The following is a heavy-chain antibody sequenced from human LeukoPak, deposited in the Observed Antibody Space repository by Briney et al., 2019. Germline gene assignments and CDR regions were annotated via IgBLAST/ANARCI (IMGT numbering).Heavy chain of an antibody. CDR1: GFVFSTYG. J-gene: IGHJ4*02. Sequence: PGGSLRLSCAASGFVFSTYGMHWVRQAPGKGLEWVAFIRYDGSNKYYADSVKGRFTISRDNSKNTLYLQMNSLRAEDTAVYYCAKESTMIVVVINFDYWGQGTLVTVSS. CDR3: AKESTMIVVVINFDY. V-gene: IGHV3-30*02. CDR2: IRYDGSNK. D-gene: IGHD3-22*01.